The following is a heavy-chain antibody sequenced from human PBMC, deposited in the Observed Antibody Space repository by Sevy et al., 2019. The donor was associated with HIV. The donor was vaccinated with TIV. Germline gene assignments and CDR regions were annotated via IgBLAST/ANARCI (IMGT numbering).Heavy chain of an antibody. CDR1: GFTFNSDW. Sequence: GGSLRLSCEFSGFTFNSDWMHWVRQVPGMGLDWVSRINSDGASTHYGDAVKGRFTISRDKAKNTLYLQMNSLRVDDGAVYFCIRGTHGTFGHWGRGTLVTVSS. J-gene: IGHJ5*02. D-gene: IGHD1-7*01. CDR3: IRGTHGTFGH. V-gene: IGHV3-74*01. CDR2: INSDGAST.